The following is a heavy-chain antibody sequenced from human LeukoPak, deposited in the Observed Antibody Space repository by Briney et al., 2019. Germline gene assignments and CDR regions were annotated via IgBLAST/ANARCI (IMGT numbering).Heavy chain of an antibody. Sequence: ASVKVSCKASGYTFTSYYMHWVRQAPGQGLEWMGIINPSGGSTSYAQKFQGRVTMTRDMSTSTVYMELSSLRSEDTAVYYCARDGYDFWSGYYVNYYYYMDVWGKGTTVTVSS. D-gene: IGHD3-3*01. CDR2: INPSGGST. CDR1: GYTFTSYY. V-gene: IGHV1-46*01. J-gene: IGHJ6*03. CDR3: ARDGYDFWSGYYVNYYYYMDV.